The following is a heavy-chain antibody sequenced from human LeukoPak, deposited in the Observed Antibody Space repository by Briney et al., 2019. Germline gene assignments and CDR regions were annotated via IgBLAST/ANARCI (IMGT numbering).Heavy chain of an antibody. V-gene: IGHV1-2*02. D-gene: IGHD2-15*01. CDR1: GYTFTGYY. Sequence: ASVKVSCKASGYTFTGYYMHWVRQAPGQGLEWMGWINPNSGGTNYAQKFQGRVTMTRDTSISTAYMELSGLRSDDTAVYYCARDCSGGSCYSWGSWYFDLWGRGTLVTVSS. J-gene: IGHJ2*01. CDR3: ARDCSGGSCYSWGSWYFDL. CDR2: INPNSGGT.